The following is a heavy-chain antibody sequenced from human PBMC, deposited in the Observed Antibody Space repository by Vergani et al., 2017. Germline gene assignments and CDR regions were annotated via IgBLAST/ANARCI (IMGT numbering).Heavy chain of an antibody. D-gene: IGHD4-23*01. CDR2: IWYDGSNK. Sequence: QVQLVESGGGVVQPGRSLRLSCAASGFTFSSYGMHWVRQAPGKGLEWVAVIWYDGSNKYYADSVKGRFTISRDNSKNTLYLQMNSLRAEDTAVYYCARDFNLVRWRGXLGYWGQGTLVTVSS. J-gene: IGHJ4*02. V-gene: IGHV3-33*01. CDR1: GFTFSSYG. CDR3: ARDFNLVRWRGXLGY.